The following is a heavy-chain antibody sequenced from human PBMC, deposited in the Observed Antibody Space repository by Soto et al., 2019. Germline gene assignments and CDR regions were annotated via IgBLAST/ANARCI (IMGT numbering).Heavy chain of an antibody. CDR3: ARTYYYGSGSDY. D-gene: IGHD3-10*01. J-gene: IGHJ4*02. CDR2: INHSGST. CDR1: GGSFSGYY. Sequence: SETLSLTCAVYGGSFSGYYWSWIRQPPGKGLEWIGEINHSGSTNYNPSLKSRVTISVDTSKNQFSLKLSSVTAADTAVYDCARTYYYGSGSDYWGQGTLVTVS. V-gene: IGHV4-34*01.